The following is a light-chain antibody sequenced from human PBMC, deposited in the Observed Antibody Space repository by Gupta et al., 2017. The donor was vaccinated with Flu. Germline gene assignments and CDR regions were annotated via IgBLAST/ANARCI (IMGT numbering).Light chain of an antibody. Sequence: HGDVKTYLYWYLQKPGQPPHLLIYEVSKRFSGVPDRFSGSGSGTEFTLKISRVEAEDVGVFYCMQSVQIAFSFGPGTKVDIK. V-gene: IGKV2D-29*01. CDR2: EVS. CDR3: MQSVQIAFS. J-gene: IGKJ3*01. CDR1: HGDVKTY.